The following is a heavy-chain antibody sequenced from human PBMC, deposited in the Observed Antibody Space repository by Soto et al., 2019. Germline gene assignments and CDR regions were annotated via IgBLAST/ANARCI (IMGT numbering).Heavy chain of an antibody. D-gene: IGHD3-10*01. CDR2: MYSGGIT. Sequence: EVQLVETGGGLIQPGGSLRLSCAASGFTVSSNYMSWVRQAPGKGLEWVSVMYSGGITYYTDSVRGRFTVSRDNSKNTLYIQMNSLRAEDTAVYYCARESSGASYYYFGLDVWGQGTTVTVSS. J-gene: IGHJ6*02. V-gene: IGHV3-53*02. CDR1: GFTVSSNY. CDR3: ARESSGASYYYFGLDV.